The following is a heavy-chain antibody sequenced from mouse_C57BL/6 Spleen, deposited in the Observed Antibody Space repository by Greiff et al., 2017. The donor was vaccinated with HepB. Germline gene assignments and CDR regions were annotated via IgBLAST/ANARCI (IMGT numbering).Heavy chain of an antibody. Sequence: QVQLKESGAELVKPGASVKMSCKASGYTFTTYPIEWMKQNHGKSLEWIGNFHPYNDDTKYNEKFKGKATLTVEKSSSKVYLELSRLTSDDSAVYYCARGGEKYYAMDYWGQGTSVTVSS. CDR2: FHPYNDDT. CDR1: GYTFTTYP. CDR3: ARGGEKYYAMDY. V-gene: IGHV1-47*01. J-gene: IGHJ4*01.